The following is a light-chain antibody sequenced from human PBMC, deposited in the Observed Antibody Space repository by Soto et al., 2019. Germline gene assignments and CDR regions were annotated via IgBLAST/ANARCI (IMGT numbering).Light chain of an antibody. V-gene: IGLV1-40*01. CDR1: SSNIGAGYV. Sequence: QSVLTQPPSVSGAPGQRVTISCTGSSSNIGAGYVVHWYQQLPGTAPKLLIHGNSNRPSGVPDRFSGSKSGTSASLAITGLQAEDEADYYCQSYDSSLSGSVFGGGTKLPVL. CDR2: GNS. CDR3: QSYDSSLSGSV. J-gene: IGLJ2*01.